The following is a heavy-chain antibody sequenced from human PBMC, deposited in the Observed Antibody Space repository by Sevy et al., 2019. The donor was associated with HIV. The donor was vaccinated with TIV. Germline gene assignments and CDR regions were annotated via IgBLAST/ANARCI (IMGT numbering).Heavy chain of an antibody. J-gene: IGHJ4*02. CDR2: ISSSSSYI. D-gene: IGHD3-16*01. Sequence: GGSLRLSCAASGFTFSSYSMNWVRQAPGKGLEWVSSISSSSSYIYYADSVKGRFTISRDNAKNSLYLQMNSLRADDTAVYYCAKDWGTTAISDYWGQGTLVTVSS. CDR3: AKDWGTTAISDY. CDR1: GFTFSSYS. V-gene: IGHV3-21*04.